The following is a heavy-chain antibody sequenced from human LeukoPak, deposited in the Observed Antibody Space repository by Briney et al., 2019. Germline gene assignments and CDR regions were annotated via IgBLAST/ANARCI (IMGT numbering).Heavy chain of an antibody. CDR2: ISSTSNYI. Sequence: GGSLRLSCAASAFTFRTYSVNWVRQAPGKGLEWVSSISSTSNYIYYADSVKGRFTISRDNAKNSLILQMNSLRPEDTAVFYCARAGGSPYCFDFWGQGALVTVSS. CDR1: AFTFRTYS. V-gene: IGHV3-21*06. D-gene: IGHD1-26*01. CDR3: ARAGGSPYCFDF. J-gene: IGHJ4*02.